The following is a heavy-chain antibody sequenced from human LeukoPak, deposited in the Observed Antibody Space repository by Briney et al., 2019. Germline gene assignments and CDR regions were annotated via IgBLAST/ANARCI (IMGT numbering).Heavy chain of an antibody. CDR3: AREPTSADDDY. V-gene: IGHV4-34*01. D-gene: IGHD1-14*01. CDR1: GGSFSGYY. Sequence: KTSETLSLTCAVYGGSFSGYYWSWLRQPPGKGLEWIGEINHSGSTNYNPSLKSRVTISVDTSKNQFSLKLSSVTAADTAVYYCAREPTSADDDYWGQGTLVTVSS. J-gene: IGHJ4*02. CDR2: INHSGST.